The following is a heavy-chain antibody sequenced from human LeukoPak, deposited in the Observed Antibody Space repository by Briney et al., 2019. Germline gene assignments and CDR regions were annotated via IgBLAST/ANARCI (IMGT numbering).Heavy chain of an antibody. CDR1: GYTFSTYW. CDR2: INQDGSEK. D-gene: IGHD3-22*01. Sequence: PGGSLRLSCAASGYTFSTYWMSWVRQPPGKGLEWVANINQDGSEKYSVDSEKGRFTISRDNAKSSLYLQMTSLRADDTAVYYCARDRALYDSRRGYYYTEDDYWGQGTPVTVSS. CDR3: ARDRALYDSRRGYYYTEDDY. J-gene: IGHJ4*02. V-gene: IGHV3-7*01.